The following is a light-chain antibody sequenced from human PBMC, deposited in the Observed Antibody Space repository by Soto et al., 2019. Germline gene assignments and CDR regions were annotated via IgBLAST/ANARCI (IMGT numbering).Light chain of an antibody. J-gene: IGKJ1*01. CDR1: QSVTTY. Sequence: EIVLTQSPATLSLSPGERATLSCRASQSVTTYLAWYQQKPGQAPRLLIYSSSNRATGIPDRFSGSGSGTDFTLTISRLEPEDFAVYYCQQYDRSPWTFGQGTKVEVK. CDR3: QQYDRSPWT. V-gene: IGKV3-20*01. CDR2: SSS.